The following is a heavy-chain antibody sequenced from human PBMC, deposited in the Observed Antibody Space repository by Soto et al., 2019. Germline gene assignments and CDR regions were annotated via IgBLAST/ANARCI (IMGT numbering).Heavy chain of an antibody. J-gene: IGHJ6*02. V-gene: IGHV3-30-3*01. D-gene: IGHD1-1*01. CDR3: ARALVPGHYYYGMDV. CDR1: GFTFSTYA. Sequence: GGSLRLSCAASGFTFSTYAMHWVRQAPGKGLEWVAVISYDGANKFYAASVKGRFTISRDNSKNTVYLQMNSLRAEDTTMYYCARALVPGHYYYGMDVWGQGTTVTVSS. CDR2: ISYDGANK.